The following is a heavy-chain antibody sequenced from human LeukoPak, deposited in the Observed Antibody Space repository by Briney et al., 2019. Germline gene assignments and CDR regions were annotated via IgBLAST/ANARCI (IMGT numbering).Heavy chain of an antibody. CDR2: IYYDGSNQ. J-gene: IGHJ4*02. V-gene: IGHV3-33*01. Sequence: GGSLRLSCVVSGLRFRNYGMHWVCQAPGKGLEWVAVIYYDGSNQYYADSVKGRFTVSRDNAKNTLYLQMDSLRAEDTAVYYCATDRNSGKYYDYWGRGTLVTVSS. CDR1: GLRFRNYG. CDR3: ATDRNSGKYYDY. D-gene: IGHD1-26*01.